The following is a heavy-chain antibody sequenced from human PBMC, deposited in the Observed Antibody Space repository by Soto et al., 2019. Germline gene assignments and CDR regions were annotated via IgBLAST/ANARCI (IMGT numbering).Heavy chain of an antibody. D-gene: IGHD2-15*01. CDR3: ARESLYCSGGSCYSGFDY. CDR1: GFTVSSNY. V-gene: IGHV3-53*01. Sequence: PGGSLRLSCAASGFTVSSNYMIWVRQAPGKGLEWVSVIYSGGSTYYADSVKGRFTISRDNSKNTLYLQMNSLRAEDTAVYYCARESLYCSGGSCYSGFDYWGQGTLVTVS. CDR2: IYSGGST. J-gene: IGHJ4*02.